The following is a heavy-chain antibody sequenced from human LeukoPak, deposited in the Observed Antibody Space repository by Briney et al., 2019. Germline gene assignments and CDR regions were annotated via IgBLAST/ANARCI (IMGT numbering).Heavy chain of an antibody. J-gene: IGHJ4*02. Sequence: GGSLRLSCAASGFTFSSYSMNWVRQAPGKGLEWASSISSRSSYIYYADSVKGRFTISRDNAKNLLYLQMNSLRAEDTAVYYCARDPTTVTTPIYLDYWGQGTLVTVSS. D-gene: IGHD4-17*01. V-gene: IGHV3-21*01. CDR3: ARDPTTVTTPIYLDY. CDR2: ISSRSSYI. CDR1: GFTFSSYS.